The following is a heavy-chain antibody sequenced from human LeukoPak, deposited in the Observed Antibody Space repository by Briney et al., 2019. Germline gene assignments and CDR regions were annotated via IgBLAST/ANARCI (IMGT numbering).Heavy chain of an antibody. CDR3: ARSYYDSSGYVN. Sequence: SETLSLTYTVSGGSISSYYWSWIRQPPGKGLEWIGYIYYSGSTNYNPSLKSRVTISVDTSKNQFSLKLSSVTAADTAVYYCARSYYDSSGYVNWGQGTLVTVSS. CDR2: IYYSGST. J-gene: IGHJ4*02. D-gene: IGHD3-22*01. V-gene: IGHV4-59*08. CDR1: GGSISSYY.